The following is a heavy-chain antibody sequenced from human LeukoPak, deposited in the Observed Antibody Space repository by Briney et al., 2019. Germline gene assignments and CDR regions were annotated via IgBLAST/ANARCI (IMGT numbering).Heavy chain of an antibody. CDR1: GYTFTSYY. J-gene: IGHJ4*02. V-gene: IGHV1-46*01. D-gene: IGHD6-19*01. CDR2: INPSGGST. CDR3: ARSSGWKYYVDY. Sequence: ASVKVSCKASGYTFTSYYMHWVRQAPGQGLEWMGIINPSGGSTSYAQKFQGRVTMTRDMSTSTVYMELSSLRSEDTAVYFCARSSGWKYYVDYWGQGTLVTVSS.